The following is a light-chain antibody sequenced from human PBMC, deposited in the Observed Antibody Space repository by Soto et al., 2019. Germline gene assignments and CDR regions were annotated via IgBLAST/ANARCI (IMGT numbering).Light chain of an antibody. CDR3: AAWDSRLSLWM. Sequence: QSVLTQPPSVSAAPGQMVTISCSGGSSNFGNNFVSWYQHLPRTAPKLLIYENNKRPSGIPDRFSGSKSGTSATLGITGLQTGDEADYYCAAWDSRLSLWMLGGETRVTVL. V-gene: IGLV1-51*02. J-gene: IGLJ3*02. CDR2: ENN. CDR1: SSNFGNNF.